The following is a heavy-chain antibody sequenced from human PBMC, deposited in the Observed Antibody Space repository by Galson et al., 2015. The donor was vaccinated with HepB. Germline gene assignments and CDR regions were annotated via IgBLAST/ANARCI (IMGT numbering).Heavy chain of an antibody. J-gene: IGHJ4*02. CDR2: ISYDGSNK. CDR3: AREGEGSAVAGYFDY. V-gene: IGHV3-30-3*01. D-gene: IGHD6-19*01. Sequence: SLRLSCAASGLTFSSYAMHWVRQAPGKGLEWVAVISYDGSNKYYADSVKGRFTISRDNSKNTLYLQMNSLRAEDTAVYYCAREGEGSAVAGYFDYWGQGTLVTVSS. CDR1: GLTFSSYA.